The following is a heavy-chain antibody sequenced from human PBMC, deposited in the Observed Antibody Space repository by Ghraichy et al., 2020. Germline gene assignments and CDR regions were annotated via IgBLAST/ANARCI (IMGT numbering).Heavy chain of an antibody. V-gene: IGHV3-7*01. J-gene: IGHJ5*02. CDR3: AREQKWFGVNWFDP. D-gene: IGHD3-10*01. CDR1: GFTFSSYW. CDR2: IKQDGSEK. Sequence: GGSLRLSCAASGFTFSSYWMSWVRQAPGKGLEWVANIKQDGSEKYYVDSVKGRFTISRDNAKNSLYLQMNSLRAEDTAVYYCAREQKWFGVNWFDPWGQGTLVTVSS.